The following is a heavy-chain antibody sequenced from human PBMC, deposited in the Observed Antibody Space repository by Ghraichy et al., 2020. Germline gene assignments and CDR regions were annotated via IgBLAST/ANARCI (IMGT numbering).Heavy chain of an antibody. CDR1: GFTFSSYS. J-gene: IGHJ6*02. CDR3: ARESMDV. Sequence: LSLTCAASGFTFSSYSMNWVRQAPGKGLEWVSSISSSSSYIYYADSVKGRFTISRDNTKNSLYLQMNSLRAEDTAVYYCARESMDVWGQGTTVTVSS. V-gene: IGHV3-21*01. CDR2: ISSSSSYI.